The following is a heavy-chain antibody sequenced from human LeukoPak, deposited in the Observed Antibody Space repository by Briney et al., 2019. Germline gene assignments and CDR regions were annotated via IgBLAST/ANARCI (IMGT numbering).Heavy chain of an antibody. J-gene: IGHJ6*03. D-gene: IGHD3-3*01. V-gene: IGHV1-69*05. CDR3: ARDGITIFGVVSGAMDV. Sequence: ASVTVSCKGSGGSFSSCAISWVRQGLGQGLGWVGGIIPIFGTANYAQKFQGRVTITTHESTSTAYMELSSLRSEDTAVSYCARDGITIFGVVSGAMDVWGNGTTVTVSS. CDR1: GGSFSSCA. CDR2: IIPIFGTA.